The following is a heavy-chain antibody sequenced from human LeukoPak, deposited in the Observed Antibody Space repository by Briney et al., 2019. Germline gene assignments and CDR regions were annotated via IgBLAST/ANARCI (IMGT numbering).Heavy chain of an antibody. CDR2: IGHFTGDI. J-gene: IGHJ4*01. CDR3: ARDPYTGSMFDY. Sequence: GGSLRLSCSASGFIFSSYPMHWVRQAPGKGLEWVAFIGHFTGDIFYADSVKGRFNISRDDAKDSVYLQMNSLRVDDTAVYFCARDPYTGSMFDYWGHGTLVTVSS. D-gene: IGHD1-1*01. CDR1: GFIFSSYP. V-gene: IGHV3-21*01.